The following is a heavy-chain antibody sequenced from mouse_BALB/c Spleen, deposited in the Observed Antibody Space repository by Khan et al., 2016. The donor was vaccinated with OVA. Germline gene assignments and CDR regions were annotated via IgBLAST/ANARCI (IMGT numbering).Heavy chain of an antibody. J-gene: IGHJ3*01. V-gene: IGHV1-77*01. CDR2: IYTGSGNT. CDR3: AREWGAWFHY. CDR1: GYTFTDYN. Sequence: QVQLKQSGAELARPGTSVKLSCKASGYTFTDYNINWVKQRTGQGLEWIGEIYTGSGNTYYSEKFKGKATLTADKSSSTAYMQISSLTSEDSAVDSCAREWGAWFHYWGQGTLVTVSA.